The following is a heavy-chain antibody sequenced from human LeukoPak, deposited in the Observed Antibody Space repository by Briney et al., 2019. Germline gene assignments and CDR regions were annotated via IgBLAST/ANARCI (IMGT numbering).Heavy chain of an antibody. V-gene: IGHV3-48*04. J-gene: IGHJ6*02. CDR1: GFTFSSYS. CDR3: ARDRGYYYYGMDV. CDR2: ISSSSSTI. Sequence: PGGSLRLSCAASGFTFSSYSMNWVRQAPGKGLEWVSYISSSSSTIYYADSVKGRFTISRDNAKNSLYLQMNSLRAEDTAVYYCARDRGYYYYGMDVWSQGTTVTVSS.